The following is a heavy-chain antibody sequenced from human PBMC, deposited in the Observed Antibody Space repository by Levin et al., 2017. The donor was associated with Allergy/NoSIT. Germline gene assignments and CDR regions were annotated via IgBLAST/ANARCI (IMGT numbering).Heavy chain of an antibody. CDR1: GFTFSSYA. CDR2: ISGSGGST. J-gene: IGHJ4*02. D-gene: IGHD3-10*01. Sequence: GESLKISCAASGFTFSSYAMSWVRQAPGKGLEWVSAISGSGGSTYYADSVKGRFTISRDNSKNTLYLQMNGLRAEDTAVYYCAKELRLAVRGVMRDWGEGTLVTVSS. CDR3: AKELRLAVRGVMRD. V-gene: IGHV3-23*01.